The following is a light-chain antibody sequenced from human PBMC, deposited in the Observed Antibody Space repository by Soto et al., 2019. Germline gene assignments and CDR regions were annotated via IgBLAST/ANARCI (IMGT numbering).Light chain of an antibody. CDR2: EVT. CDR1: TSDVGNYNS. J-gene: IGLJ1*01. V-gene: IGLV2-14*01. CDR3: SSYSSTSTYV. Sequence: QSVLTQPASVSGSPGQSITISCTGATSDVGNYNSVSWYQQHPGKAPKLMIYEVTNRPSGVSIRFSGSKSGNTASLTISGLQAEDEADYYCSSYSSTSTYVFGTGTKVTVL.